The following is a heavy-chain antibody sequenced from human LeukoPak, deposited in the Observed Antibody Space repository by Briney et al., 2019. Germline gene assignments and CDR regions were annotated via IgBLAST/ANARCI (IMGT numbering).Heavy chain of an antibody. J-gene: IGHJ4*02. CDR1: GFTFSSYS. V-gene: IGHV3-21*01. Sequence: GSLRLSCAASGFTFSSYSMNWVRQAPGKGLEWVSSISSSSSYIYYADSVKGRFTISRDNAKNSLYLQMNSLRAEDTAVYYCARDRQYSSGFFDYWGQGTLVTVSS. CDR2: ISSSSSYI. D-gene: IGHD6-19*01. CDR3: ARDRQYSSGFFDY.